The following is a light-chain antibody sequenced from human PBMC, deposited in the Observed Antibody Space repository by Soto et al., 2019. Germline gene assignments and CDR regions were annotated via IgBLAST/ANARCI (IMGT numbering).Light chain of an antibody. CDR3: CSYAGSYTIRV. V-gene: IGLV2-11*01. CDR1: SSDVGGYNY. Sequence: QSALTQPRSVSGSPGQSVTISCTGTSSDVGGYNYVSWYQQHPGKAPKLMIYDVSKRPSGVPDRFSGSKSGNTASLTISGLQAEEEADYYCCSYAGSYTIRVFGGGTKLTVL. CDR2: DVS. J-gene: IGLJ2*01.